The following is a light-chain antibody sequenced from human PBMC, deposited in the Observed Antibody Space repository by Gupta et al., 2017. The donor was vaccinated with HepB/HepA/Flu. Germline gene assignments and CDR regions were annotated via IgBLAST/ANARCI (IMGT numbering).Light chain of an antibody. V-gene: IGLV2-14*03. CDR3: SSYTSSSSTWV. J-gene: IGLJ1*01. Sequence: SALTQPASVSGSPGPSITISCTGTSTDVGGYNYVSWYQQHPGKAPKFIIYDVSNRPSGVANRFSGSKSGTTASLTIAGLQAEDEADYYCSSYTSSSSTWVFGTGTKVTVL. CDR2: DVS. CDR1: STDVGGYNY.